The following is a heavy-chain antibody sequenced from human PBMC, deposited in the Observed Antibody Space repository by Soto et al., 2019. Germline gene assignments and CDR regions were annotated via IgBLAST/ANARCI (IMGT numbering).Heavy chain of an antibody. V-gene: IGHV1-69*12. Sequence: QVQLVQSGAEVKKPGSSVKVSCKASGGTFSSYAISWVRQAPGQGLEWMGGIIPIFGTANYAQKFQGRVTITAAESTSKAYMELSSLRSEDTAVYYCARVAYDILTCYSSTAYYYYGMDVWGQGTTVTVSS. D-gene: IGHD3-9*01. CDR2: IIPIFGTA. CDR3: ARVAYDILTCYSSTAYYYYGMDV. J-gene: IGHJ6*02. CDR1: GGTFSSYA.